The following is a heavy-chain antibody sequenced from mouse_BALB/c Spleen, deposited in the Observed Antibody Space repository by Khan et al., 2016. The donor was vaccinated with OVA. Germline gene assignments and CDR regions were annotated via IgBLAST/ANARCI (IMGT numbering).Heavy chain of an antibody. CDR3: SKQGNNDEAWFAY. CDR1: GYIFTSYW. J-gene: IGHJ3*01. CDR2: IYPGTGST. D-gene: IGHD1-3*01. V-gene: IGHV1S132*01. Sequence: QVQLQQSGAELVRPGASVKLSCKTSGYIFTSYWIHWVKQRSGQGLEWIARIYPGTGSTHYNEMFKGKATLNANKSSRSSYMSLSSLKSEVSAFFLCSKQGNNDEAWFAYGGQGTLVTVSA.